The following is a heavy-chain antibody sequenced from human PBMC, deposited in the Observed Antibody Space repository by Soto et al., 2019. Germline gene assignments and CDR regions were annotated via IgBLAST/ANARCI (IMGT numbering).Heavy chain of an antibody. CDR3: ARRGKAAARHFDY. CDR2: VSSSGNT. Sequence: QLPLQESGPGLVKPSETLSLTCTVSGGSISSSGYFWAWIRQPPGKALEWIGSVSSSGNTYYNPSLQSRVTISLDTSQNQFSLKLNSVTAADTAVYSCARRGKAAARHFDYWGQGILVTVSS. J-gene: IGHJ4*02. D-gene: IGHD6-13*01. CDR1: GGSISSSGYF. V-gene: IGHV4-39*01.